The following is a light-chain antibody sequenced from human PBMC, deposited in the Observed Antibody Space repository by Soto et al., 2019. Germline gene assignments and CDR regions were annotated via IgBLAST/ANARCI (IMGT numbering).Light chain of an antibody. CDR1: QSVSSSY. CDR3: QQYGSAPKVT. Sequence: EIVLTQSPGTLSLSPGERATLSCRASQSVSSSYLAWYQQKPGQAPRLLIYGASSRATGIPDRFSGSGSGTDFTLTIIRLEPEDFAVYYCQQYGSAPKVTFGPGNNVDIK. J-gene: IGKJ3*01. CDR2: GAS. V-gene: IGKV3-20*01.